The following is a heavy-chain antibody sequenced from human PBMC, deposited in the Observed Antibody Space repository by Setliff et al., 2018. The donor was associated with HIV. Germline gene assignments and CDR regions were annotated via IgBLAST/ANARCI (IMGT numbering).Heavy chain of an antibody. J-gene: IGHJ5*02. CDR3: AREDHYDRFLDH. CDR1: GYTFTGYD. CDR2: ISPNSGGT. D-gene: IGHD3-22*01. Sequence: ASVKVSCKASGYTFTGYDIHWVRQAPGQGLEWMGRISPNSGGTNYAQKFQGRVAMTRDTSISTAYMDLTRLRSDDTAVYYCAREDHYDRFLDHWGQGALVTVSS. V-gene: IGHV1-2*06.